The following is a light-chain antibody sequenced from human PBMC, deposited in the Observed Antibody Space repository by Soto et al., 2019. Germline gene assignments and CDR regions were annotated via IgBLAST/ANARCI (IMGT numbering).Light chain of an antibody. J-gene: IGKJ1*01. CDR1: QSVSNNY. V-gene: IGKV3-20*01. CDR2: GAS. CDR3: QHYSDSTWT. Sequence: EIVLTQSPGTLSLSPGERATLSCRASQSVSNNYLAWYQQKPGQAPRLLIYGASNRATGIPDRFSGSGSGTDFTLTISRLEPEDFALYYCQHYSDSTWTFGQGTRVEI.